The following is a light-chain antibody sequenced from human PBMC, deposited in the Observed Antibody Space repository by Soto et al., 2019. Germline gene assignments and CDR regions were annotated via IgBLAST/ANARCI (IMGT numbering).Light chain of an antibody. CDR3: QQSFNTPWT. J-gene: IGKJ1*01. Sequence: DIQMTQSPSSLSASIGDRVTITCRASQSISNYLNWYQQKPGKAPKVLISAASSLQSGVSSRFSGRGSGTDFTLHISALQPEDFATYYCQQSFNTPWTFGQGTKVEIK. CDR2: AAS. CDR1: QSISNY. V-gene: IGKV1-39*01.